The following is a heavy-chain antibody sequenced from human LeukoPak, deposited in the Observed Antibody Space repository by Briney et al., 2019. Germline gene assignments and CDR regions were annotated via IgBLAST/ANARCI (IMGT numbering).Heavy chain of an antibody. D-gene: IGHD3-22*01. CDR1: GYTFTGYY. J-gene: IGHJ4*02. CDR2: INPNSGGT. CDR3: ARSKNYYDSSGPD. V-gene: IGHV1-2*06. Sequence: ASVKVSCKASGYTFTGYYMHWVRQAPGQGLEWMGRINPNSGGTNYAQKFQGRVTMTRDTSTSTVYMELSSLRSEDTAVYYCARSKNYYDSSGPDWGQGTLVTVSS.